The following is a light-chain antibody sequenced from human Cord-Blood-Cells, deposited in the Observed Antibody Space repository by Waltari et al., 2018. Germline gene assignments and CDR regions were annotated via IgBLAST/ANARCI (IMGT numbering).Light chain of an antibody. V-gene: IGKV1-5*03. CDR1: QSISSW. J-gene: IGKJ1*01. CDR2: KAS. Sequence: DIQMTQSPSTLSASVGDRVTITCRASQSISSWLAWYQQKPGKAPKLLIYKASSLESGVRSRFSGGGSGTEFTLTSSSLQPDDFATYYCQQYNSYSWTFGQGTKVEIK. CDR3: QQYNSYSWT.